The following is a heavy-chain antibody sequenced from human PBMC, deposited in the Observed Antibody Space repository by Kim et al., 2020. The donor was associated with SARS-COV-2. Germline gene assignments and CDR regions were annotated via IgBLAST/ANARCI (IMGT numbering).Heavy chain of an antibody. CDR2: IYSSGST. D-gene: IGHD5-12*01. CDR1: GGSITSGSYY. J-gene: IGHJ5*02. V-gene: IGHV4-61*02. CDR3: ARDLGYGGYERYNWLDP. Sequence: SETLSLTCTVSGGSITSGSYYWSWIRQPAGKQLEWIGRIYSSGSTSYNPSLKSRVTISVDTSKNQFSLRLSSVTAADTAVYYCARDLGYGGYERYNWLDPWGQGTLVTVSS.